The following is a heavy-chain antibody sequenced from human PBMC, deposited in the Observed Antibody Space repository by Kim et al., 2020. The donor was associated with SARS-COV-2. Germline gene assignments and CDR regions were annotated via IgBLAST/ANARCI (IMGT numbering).Heavy chain of an antibody. CDR1: GFTFSSYG. CDR3: AKEMNVYYDILTGYLPPYYYYGMDV. D-gene: IGHD3-9*01. V-gene: IGHV3-30*18. J-gene: IGHJ6*02. CDR2: ISYDGSNK. Sequence: GGSLRLSCAASGFTFSSYGMHWVRQAPGKGLEWVAVISYDGSNKYYADSVKGRFTISRDNSKNTLYLQMNSLRAEDTAVYYCAKEMNVYYDILTGYLPPYYYYGMDVWGQGTTVPVSS.